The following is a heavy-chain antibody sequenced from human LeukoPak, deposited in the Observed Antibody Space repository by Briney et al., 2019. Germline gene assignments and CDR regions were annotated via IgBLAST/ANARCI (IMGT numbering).Heavy chain of an antibody. Sequence: PGGSLRLSCTACGFTFVGYATNWVRQAPGKGLEWVANIKQDGSEKYYMDSVKGRFTISRDNAKNSLFLQMNSLRAEDTAVYYCARGDRVGVTTGHFDYWGQGTLVTVSS. D-gene: IGHD1-26*01. V-gene: IGHV3-7*03. CDR3: ARGDRVGVTTGHFDY. CDR2: IKQDGSEK. CDR1: GFTFVGYA. J-gene: IGHJ4*02.